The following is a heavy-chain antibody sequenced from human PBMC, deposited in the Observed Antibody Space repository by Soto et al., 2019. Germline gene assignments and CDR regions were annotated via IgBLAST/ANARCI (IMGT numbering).Heavy chain of an antibody. CDR1: GFTFSEYS. CDR3: AKDLRYQPRGLEY. CDR2: ISGSGEST. J-gene: IGHJ4*02. V-gene: IGHV3-23*01. D-gene: IGHD2-2*01. Sequence: EVQLLESGGALEQPGGSLRLSCAASGFTFSEYSMSWVRQAPGRGLEWVSGISGSGESTFYSDSVRGRFTVSRDNSKNMLYLQMDSLRAEDTAVYYCAKDLRYQPRGLEYWGQGTRVTVSS.